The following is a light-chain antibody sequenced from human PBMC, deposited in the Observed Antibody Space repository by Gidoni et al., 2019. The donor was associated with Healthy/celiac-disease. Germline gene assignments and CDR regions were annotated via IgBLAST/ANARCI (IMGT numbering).Light chain of an antibody. CDR2: DAS. V-gene: IGKV1-5*01. J-gene: IGKJ1*01. CDR3: QQYNSYST. Sequence: DIQMTQSPSTLSASVGDRVTITCRASQSISSWLAWYQQKPGKAPKLLIYDASSLESGVPSRFSCSGSGTEFTLTISSLQPDDFATYYFQQYNSYSTFSQGTKVEIK. CDR1: QSISSW.